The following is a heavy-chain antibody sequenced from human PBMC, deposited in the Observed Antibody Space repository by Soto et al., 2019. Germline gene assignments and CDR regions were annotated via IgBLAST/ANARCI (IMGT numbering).Heavy chain of an antibody. CDR3: ARLDYDSSGYYSDY. Sequence: QVQLVQSGAEVKKPGASVKVSCKASGYTFTSYDINWVRQATGQGLEWMGWMNPNSGNTGYAQKFQGRVTMTCNTSISTAYMDLSSLRSEDTAVYYCARLDYDSSGYYSDYWGQGTLVTVSS. CDR1: GYTFTSYD. D-gene: IGHD3-22*01. J-gene: IGHJ4*02. V-gene: IGHV1-8*01. CDR2: MNPNSGNT.